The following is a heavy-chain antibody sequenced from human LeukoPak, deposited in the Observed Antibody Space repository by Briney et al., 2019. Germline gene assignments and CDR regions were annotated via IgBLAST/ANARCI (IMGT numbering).Heavy chain of an antibody. D-gene: IGHD5-24*01. J-gene: IGHJ4*02. V-gene: IGHV1-8*01. Sequence: EASVKVSCKASGYTFTSYDINWVRQATGQGLEWMGWMNANSGNTGYAQKFQGRVTMTRNTSISTAYMELSSLRSEDTAVYYCARGFKDKLMATIGSDFDYWGQGTLVTVSS. CDR1: GYTFTSYD. CDR2: MNANSGNT. CDR3: ARGFKDKLMATIGSDFDY.